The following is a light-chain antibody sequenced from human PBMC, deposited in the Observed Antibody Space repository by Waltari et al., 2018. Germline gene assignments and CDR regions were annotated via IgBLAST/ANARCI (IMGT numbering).Light chain of an antibody. J-gene: IGKJ4*01. CDR1: QSVNSN. V-gene: IGKV3-15*01. CDR2: GAS. Sequence: EMVMTQSPATLSVSPGERATLSCRASQSVNSNLVWYQQKPGQAPRLLIYGASTGATGIPARFSGSGSGTEFTLTISSLQSEDCAVYYCQQYNNWPFTFGGGTKVEIK. CDR3: QQYNNWPFT.